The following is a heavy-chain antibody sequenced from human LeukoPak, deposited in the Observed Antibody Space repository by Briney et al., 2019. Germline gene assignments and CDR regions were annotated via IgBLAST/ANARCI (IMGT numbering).Heavy chain of an antibody. CDR1: GYTFTSYD. D-gene: IGHD6-19*01. Sequence: ASVKVSCKASGYTFTSYDINWVRQATGQGLNGMGWMNPNSGNTGYAQKFQGRVTITRNTSISTAYMELSSLRSEDTAVYYCAGAYSSGWTGAFDIWGQGTMVTVSS. V-gene: IGHV1-8*03. CDR2: MNPNSGNT. CDR3: AGAYSSGWTGAFDI. J-gene: IGHJ3*02.